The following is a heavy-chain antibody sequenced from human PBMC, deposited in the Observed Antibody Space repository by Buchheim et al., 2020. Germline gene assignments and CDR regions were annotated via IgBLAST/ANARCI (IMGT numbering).Heavy chain of an antibody. CDR2: ISYDGSNK. CDR1: GFTFSSYG. Sequence: QVQLVESGGGVVQPGRSLRLSCAASGFTFSSYGMHWVRQDPGKGLEWVAVISYDGSNKYYADYVKGRFTISRDNSKYKLYLQMNSLRAEDTALYYCAKDPSGDFDYWGQGTL. CDR3: AKDPSGDFDY. J-gene: IGHJ4*02. D-gene: IGHD3-10*01. V-gene: IGHV3-30*18.